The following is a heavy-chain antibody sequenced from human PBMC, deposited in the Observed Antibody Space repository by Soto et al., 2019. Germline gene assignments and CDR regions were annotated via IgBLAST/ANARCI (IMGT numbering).Heavy chain of an antibody. D-gene: IGHD6-6*01. Sequence: EVQLVESGGGLVKPGGSLRLSCAASGFTFSSYSMNWVRQAPGKGLEWVSSISSSSSYIYYADSVKGRFTISRDNAKNSLYLQMNSLRAEDTAVYYCARDTPYSSSPYYYYYYMGVWGKGTTVTVSS. CDR3: ARDTPYSSSPYYYYYYMGV. V-gene: IGHV3-21*01. CDR1: GFTFSSYS. J-gene: IGHJ6*03. CDR2: ISSSSSYI.